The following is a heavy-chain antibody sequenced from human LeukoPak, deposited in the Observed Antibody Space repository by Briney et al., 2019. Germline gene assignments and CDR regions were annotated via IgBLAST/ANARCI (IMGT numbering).Heavy chain of an antibody. CDR3: ARSDWFDP. V-gene: IGHV3-7*02. Sequence: GGSLRLSCEASGSTLRSYWMSWVRQAPGKGPEWVANIKEDGSEKGHLDTVKGRFTISRDNTKNSLYLQMNSLRVEDTAVYYCARSDWFDPWGQGTLVTVSS. CDR2: IKEDGSEK. CDR1: GSTLRSYW. J-gene: IGHJ5*02.